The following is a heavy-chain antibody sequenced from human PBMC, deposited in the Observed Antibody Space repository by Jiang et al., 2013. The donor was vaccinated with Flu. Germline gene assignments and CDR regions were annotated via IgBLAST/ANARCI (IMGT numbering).Heavy chain of an antibody. CDR2: IYYSGST. V-gene: IGHV4-59*01. CDR3: ARDSVVWFGDKDQNYYYGMDV. J-gene: IGHJ6*02. Sequence: SGSGLVKPSETLSLTCTVSGGSISSYYWSWIRQPPGKGLEWIGYIYYSGSTNYNPSLKSRVTISVDTSKNQFSLKLSSVTAADTAVYYCARDSVVWFGDKDQNYYYGMDVWGQGTTVTVSS. D-gene: IGHD3-10*01. CDR1: GGSISSYY.